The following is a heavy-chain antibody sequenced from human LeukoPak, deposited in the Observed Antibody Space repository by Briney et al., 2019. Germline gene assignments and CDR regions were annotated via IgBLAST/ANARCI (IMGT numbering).Heavy chain of an antibody. V-gene: IGHV4-38-2*02. J-gene: IGHJ6*03. D-gene: IGHD3-3*01. CDR3: ARGVTDYDFWSGYYQYYYYMDV. CDR1: GGSISPYY. Sequence: SETLSLTCTVSGGSISPYYWTWIRQPPGKGLEWIGSIYHSGSTYYNPSLKSRVTISVDTSKNQFSLKLSSVTAADTAAYYCARGVTDYDFWSGYYQYYYYMDVWGKGTTVTVSS. CDR2: IYHSGST.